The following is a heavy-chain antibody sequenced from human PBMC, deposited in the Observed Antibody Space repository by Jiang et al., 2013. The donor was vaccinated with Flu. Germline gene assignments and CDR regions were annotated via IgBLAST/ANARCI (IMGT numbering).Heavy chain of an antibody. CDR2: IHPDRGDT. CDR1: KSTFNNYY. J-gene: IGHJ4*02. V-gene: IGHV1-2*02. Sequence: QSGSELKRPGASVKVSCQTSKSTFNNYYIHWLRQAPGQGLEWMGWIHPDRGDTDYAQNFQGRVSMTRDASISTAYMELSRLRSDDTAVYYCADEANGSFLFWGQGTLVTVSS. CDR3: ADEANGSFLF. D-gene: IGHD1-26*01.